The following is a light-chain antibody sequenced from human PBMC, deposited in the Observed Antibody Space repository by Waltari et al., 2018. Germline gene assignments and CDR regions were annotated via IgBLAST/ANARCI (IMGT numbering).Light chain of an antibody. CDR1: QSVSSN. V-gene: IGKV3-15*01. CDR2: GAS. Sequence: EIVMTQSPATLSVSPGERATLSCRASQSVSSNLAWYQQKPGQAPRLLIYGASTRATGIPDRFSGSGSETEFTLTISSLQSEDFAVYYCQQYNNRPPVTFGGGTQVEIK. CDR3: QQYNNRPPVT. J-gene: IGKJ4*01.